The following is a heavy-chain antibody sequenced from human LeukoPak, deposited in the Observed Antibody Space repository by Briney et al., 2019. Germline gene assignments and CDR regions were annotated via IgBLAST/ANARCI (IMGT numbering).Heavy chain of an antibody. CDR3: ARDSYCSSTSCYVYYYYYMDV. CDR1: GFTFSSYS. J-gene: IGHJ6*03. CDR2: ISSSSSYI. V-gene: IGHV3-21*01. Sequence: GGSLRLSCAASGFTFSSYSMSWVRQAPGKGLEWVSSISSSSSYIYYADSVKGRFTISRDNAKNSLYLQMNSLRAEDTAVYYCARDSYCSSTSCYVYYYYYMDVWGKGTTATVSS. D-gene: IGHD2-2*01.